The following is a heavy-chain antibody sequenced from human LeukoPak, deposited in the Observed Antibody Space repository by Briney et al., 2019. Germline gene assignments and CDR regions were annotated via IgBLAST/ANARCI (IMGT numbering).Heavy chain of an antibody. Sequence: GGSLRLSCAASGFTFSSYGMHWVRQAPGKGLEWVALIRYDGSNQWYVDSVKGRFTISRDNSKNKVYLQMNSLRAEDTAVYYCAKDLPASDVWGKGTTVTVSS. CDR2: IRYDGSNQ. CDR3: AKDLPASDV. CDR1: GFTFSSYG. J-gene: IGHJ6*04. V-gene: IGHV3-30*02.